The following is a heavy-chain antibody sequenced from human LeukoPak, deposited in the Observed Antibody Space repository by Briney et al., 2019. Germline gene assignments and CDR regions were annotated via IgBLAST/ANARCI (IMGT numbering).Heavy chain of an antibody. CDR2: ISGIGDDA. J-gene: IGHJ4*02. CDR3: AKDRYSYGRIFDY. CDR1: GFTFSSYW. Sequence: PGGSLRLSCAASGFTFSSYWMSWVRQAPGKGLEWVSAISGIGDDAYYADSAKGRFTISRDNSKNTLYLQMNSLRAEDTAVYYCAKDRYSYGRIFDYWGQGTLVTVSS. D-gene: IGHD5-18*01. V-gene: IGHV3-23*01.